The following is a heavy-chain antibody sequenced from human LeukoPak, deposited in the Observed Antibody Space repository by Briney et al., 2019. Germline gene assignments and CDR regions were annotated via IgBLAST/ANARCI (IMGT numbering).Heavy chain of an antibody. J-gene: IGHJ4*02. D-gene: IGHD5-24*01. CDR1: GFTFSDYN. V-gene: IGHV3-21*01. CDR2: ISSSGSYK. CDR3: ARERDGYSFDY. Sequence: GGSLRLSCAASGFTFSDYNMNWVRQAPGKGLEWVSSISSSGSYKNYADSVKGRFTISRDNAKNSLYLQMNSLRAEDTAVYYCARERDGYSFDYWGQGTLVTVSS.